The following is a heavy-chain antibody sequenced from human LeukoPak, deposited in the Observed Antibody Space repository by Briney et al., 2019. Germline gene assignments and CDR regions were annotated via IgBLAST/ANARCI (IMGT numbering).Heavy chain of an antibody. CDR2: IKSKVDGETT. V-gene: IGHV3-15*01. J-gene: IGHJ4*02. Sequence: GGSLRLSCAASGFTFNNAWMTWVRQAPGKGLEWVGRIKSKVDGETTDYAAPVKGRFIISRDDSKNTLHLQMNSLRTGDTAVYYCTASRKDYWGQGTLVTVSS. CDR1: GFTFNNAW. CDR3: TASRKDY.